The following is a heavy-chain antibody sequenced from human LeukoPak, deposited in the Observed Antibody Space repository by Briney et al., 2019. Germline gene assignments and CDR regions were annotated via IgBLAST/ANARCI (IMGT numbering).Heavy chain of an antibody. V-gene: IGHV4-4*02. J-gene: IGHJ6*04. CDR1: GGSISSSNW. CDR3: ARHDGYSYGYDYYYYGMDV. Sequence: PSGTLPLTCAVSGGSISSSNWWSWVRQPPGKGLEWIGEIYHSGSTNYNPSLKSRVTISVDKSKNQFSLKLSSVTAADTAVYYCARHDGYSYGYDYYYYGMDVWGKGTTVTVSS. D-gene: IGHD5-18*01. CDR2: IYHSGST.